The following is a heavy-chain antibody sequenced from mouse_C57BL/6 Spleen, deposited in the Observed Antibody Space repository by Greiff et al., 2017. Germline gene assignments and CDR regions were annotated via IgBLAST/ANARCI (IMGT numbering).Heavy chain of an antibody. J-gene: IGHJ4*01. V-gene: IGHV1-72*01. CDR1: GYTFTSYW. CDR2: IHPNSGGT. Sequence: QVQLQQPGAELVKPGASVQLSCKASGYTFTSYWMHWVKPRPGRGLEWIGRIHPNSGGTKYNEKFKSKATLTVDKPSSTAYMQLSSLTSEDSAVYYCARSEDYKGAMDDWGQGTSVTASS. D-gene: IGHD2-12*01. CDR3: ARSEDYKGAMDD.